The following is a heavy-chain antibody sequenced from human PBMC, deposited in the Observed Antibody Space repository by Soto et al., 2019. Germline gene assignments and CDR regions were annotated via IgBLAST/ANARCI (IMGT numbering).Heavy chain of an antibody. CDR3: ARDRVVVVPAAMGYYGMDV. V-gene: IGHV4-61*01. CDR2: IYYSGST. Sequence: SETLSLTCTVSGGSVSSGSYYWIWIRQPPGKGLEWIGYIYYSGSTNYNPSLKSRVTISVDTSKNQFSLKLSSVTAADTAVYYCARDRVVVVPAAMGYYGMDVWGQGTTVTVSS. D-gene: IGHD2-2*01. CDR1: GGSVSSGSYY. J-gene: IGHJ6*02.